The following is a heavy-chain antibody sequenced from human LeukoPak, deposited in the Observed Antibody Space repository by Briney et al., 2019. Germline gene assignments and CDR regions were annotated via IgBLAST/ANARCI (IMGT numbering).Heavy chain of an antibody. CDR1: GGTFSSYA. Sequence: ASVKVSCKASGGTFSSYAISWVRQAPGQGLEWMGGIIPIFGTATYAQKFQGRVTITADESTSTAYMELSSLRSEDTAVYYCARDAFLGSGSYYENWGQGTLVTVSS. CDR3: ARDAFLGSGSYYEN. D-gene: IGHD3-10*01. V-gene: IGHV1-69*13. J-gene: IGHJ4*02. CDR2: IIPIFGTA.